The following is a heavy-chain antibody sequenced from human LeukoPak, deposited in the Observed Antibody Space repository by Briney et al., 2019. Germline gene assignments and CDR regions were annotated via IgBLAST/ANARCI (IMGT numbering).Heavy chain of an antibody. D-gene: IGHD3-16*01. CDR3: ARESRGRSGEYGMDV. CDR2: MNPNSGNT. V-gene: IGHV1-8*01. Sequence: ASVKVSCKASGYTFTSYDINWVRQATGQGLEWMGWMNPNSGNTGYAQKFQGRVTMTRNTSISTAYMELSSLRSEDTAVYYCARESRGRSGEYGMDVWGQGTTVTVSS. CDR1: GYTFTSYD. J-gene: IGHJ6*02.